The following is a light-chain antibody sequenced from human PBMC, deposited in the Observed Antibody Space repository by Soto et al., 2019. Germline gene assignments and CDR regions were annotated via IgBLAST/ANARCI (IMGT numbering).Light chain of an antibody. CDR3: CSYAGNYYV. CDR1: SIDVGGYNS. CDR2: AVS. J-gene: IGLJ1*01. Sequence: QSALTQPRSVSGSPGQSVTISCTGTSIDVGGYNSVSWFQQHPGTVPKLMIYAVSARPSGVPDRFSGSKSANTASLTISGLQAEDEADYYCCSYAGNYYVFGTGTKVTVL. V-gene: IGLV2-11*01.